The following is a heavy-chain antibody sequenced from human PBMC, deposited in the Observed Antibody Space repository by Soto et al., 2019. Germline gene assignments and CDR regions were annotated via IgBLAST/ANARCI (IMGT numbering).Heavy chain of an antibody. Sequence: EVQLLESGGGLVQPGGSLRLSCATSGFTFSSYAMTWVRQAPGKGIEWVSGISGSGGSTYYADSVKGRFTISGDNSKNTLYLQMYSLRAEDIAVYYCAKAQYSGYGFSLNFDSWCQGTLVTVSS. V-gene: IGHV3-23*01. D-gene: IGHD5-12*01. J-gene: IGHJ4*02. CDR1: GFTFSSYA. CDR2: ISGSGGST. CDR3: AKAQYSGYGFSLNFDS.